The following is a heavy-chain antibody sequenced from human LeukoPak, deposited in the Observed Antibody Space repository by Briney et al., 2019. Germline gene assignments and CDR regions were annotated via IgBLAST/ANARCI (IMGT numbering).Heavy chain of an antibody. D-gene: IGHD1-1*01. CDR2: IYYSGNT. J-gene: IGHJ4*02. V-gene: IGHV4-39*01. Sequence: SETLSLTCIVSGGSISRSSYYLGWIRQPPGKGLEWIGSIYYSGNTYYNPSLESRVTISVDRSKNQFSLKLSSVTAADTAVYYCARPENRNDGFDYWGQGTLVTVSS. CDR1: GGSISRSSYY. CDR3: ARPENRNDGFDY.